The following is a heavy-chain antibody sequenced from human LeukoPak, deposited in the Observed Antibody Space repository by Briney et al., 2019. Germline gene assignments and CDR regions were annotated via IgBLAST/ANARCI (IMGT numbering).Heavy chain of an antibody. D-gene: IGHD4-23*01. J-gene: IGHJ4*02. CDR3: AKDMAPLRTLTTVVN. CDR2: ISWNSGSI. V-gene: IGHV3-9*01. Sequence: PGRSLRLSCAASGFTYDDYAMHWVRQAPGKGLEWVSGISWNSGSIGYADSVKGRFTISGDNAKNSLYLQMNSLRAEDPALYYCAKDMAPLRTLTTVVNWGQGTLVTVSS. CDR1: GFTYDDYA.